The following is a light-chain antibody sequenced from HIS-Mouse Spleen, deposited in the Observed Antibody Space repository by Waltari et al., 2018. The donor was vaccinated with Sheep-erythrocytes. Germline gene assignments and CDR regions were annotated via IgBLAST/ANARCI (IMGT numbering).Light chain of an antibody. CDR3: QAWDSSTAV. Sequence: SYELTQPPPVSVSPGQTASITCSADYLWEKYPCWYQQKPGQSPVLVIYQDSKRPSGIPERFSGSNSGNTATLTISGTQAMDEADYYCQAWDSSTAVFGGGTKLTVL. CDR2: QDS. J-gene: IGLJ2*01. CDR1: YLWEKY. V-gene: IGLV3-1*01.